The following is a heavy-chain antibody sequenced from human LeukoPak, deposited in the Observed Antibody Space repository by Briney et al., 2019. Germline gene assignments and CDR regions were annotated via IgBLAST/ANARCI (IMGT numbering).Heavy chain of an antibody. V-gene: IGHV5-51*01. CDR2: IYPGDSDT. Sequence: GESLKISCKGSGDKFFNYWIGWVRQKPGSGLEWMGIIYPGDSDTIYSPSFQGHVTLSADKSITTAYLQWSSLNASDTAMYYCARGARGYSYGYDYWGQGTLVTVSS. CDR3: ARGARGYSYGYDY. D-gene: IGHD5-18*01. J-gene: IGHJ4*02. CDR1: GDKFFNYW.